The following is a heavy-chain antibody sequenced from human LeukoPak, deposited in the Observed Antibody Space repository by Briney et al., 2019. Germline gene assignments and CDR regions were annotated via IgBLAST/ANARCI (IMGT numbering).Heavy chain of an antibody. J-gene: IGHJ4*02. D-gene: IGHD2-15*01. CDR2: IYTGGST. V-gene: IGHV4-61*02. CDR3: ATLGVGTDLDY. Sequence: SETLSLTCTVSGGSISSGSYYWSWIRQPAGKGLEWIGRIYTGGSTNYNPSLKSRVTISVDTSKNQFSLKLSSVTAVDTAVYYCATLGVGTDLDYWGQGTLVTVSA. CDR1: GGSISSGSYY.